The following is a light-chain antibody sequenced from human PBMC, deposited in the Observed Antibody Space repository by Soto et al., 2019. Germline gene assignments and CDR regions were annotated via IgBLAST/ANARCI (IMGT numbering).Light chain of an antibody. CDR3: QQYGSSPQT. Sequence: EIVLTQSPGTLSLSPGERATLYCRASQRVSSSYLAWYQQKPGQAPRLLIYGASSRATGIPDRFSGSGSGTDFTLTISRLEPEDFAVYYCQQYGSSPQTFGQGTKLEIK. V-gene: IGKV3-20*01. CDR1: QRVSSSY. CDR2: GAS. J-gene: IGKJ1*01.